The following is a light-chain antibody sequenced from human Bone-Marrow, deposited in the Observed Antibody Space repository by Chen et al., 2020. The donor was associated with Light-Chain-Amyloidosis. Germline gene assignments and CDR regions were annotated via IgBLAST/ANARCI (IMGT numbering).Light chain of an antibody. V-gene: IGLV3-25*03. J-gene: IGLJ2*01. CDR2: RDT. CDR3: QSADSSGTYEVI. Sequence: SYELPQPPSVSVSPGQTDRITCSGDDLPTKYAYWYQQKPGQAPVLVIHRDTERPSGISERFSGSSSGTTATLTISGVQVEDEADYHCQSADSSGTYEVIFGGGTKLTVL. CDR1: DLPTKY.